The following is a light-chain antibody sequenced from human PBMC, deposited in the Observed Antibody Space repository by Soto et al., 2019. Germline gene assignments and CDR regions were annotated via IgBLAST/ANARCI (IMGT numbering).Light chain of an antibody. J-gene: IGKJ5*01. V-gene: IGKV3D-11*01. Sequence: ETVLTQSPATMSLSPGDRVTLSCRASQGIYNYLGWYQQKPGQTPRLFIFDASHRATGIPARFSGSVSGTDFTLTISSLEPEDFAVYYCQQRGNWPITFGQGTRLEIK. CDR2: DAS. CDR3: QQRGNWPIT. CDR1: QGIYNY.